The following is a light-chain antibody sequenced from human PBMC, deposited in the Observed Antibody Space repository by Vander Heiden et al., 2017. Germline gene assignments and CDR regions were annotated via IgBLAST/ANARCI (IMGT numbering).Light chain of an antibody. V-gene: IGLV3-21*02. J-gene: IGLJ2*01. Sequence: SYVLTQPPSVSVAPGQTARITCWGNNIGGKSVRWYQQKPGQAPVLVVYEDSDRTSGIPERFSGSNSGNTATLTISRVEAGDEADYYCQVWDSSSDPVVFGGGTKLTVL. CDR3: QVWDSSSDPVV. CDR2: EDS. CDR1: NIGGKS.